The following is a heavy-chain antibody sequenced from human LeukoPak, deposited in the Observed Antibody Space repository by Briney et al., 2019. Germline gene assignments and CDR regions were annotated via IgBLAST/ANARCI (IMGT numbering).Heavy chain of an antibody. J-gene: IGHJ4*02. CDR2: IYYSGST. CDR1: GGSISNKY. CDR3: ARIEYSSSCDY. V-gene: IGHV4-59*01. D-gene: IGHD6-6*01. Sequence: SETLSLTCTVSGGSISNKYWSWIRQPPGKGLEWIGYIYYSGSTNYNPSLKSRVTILVDTSKNQFSLKLSSVTAADTAVHYCARIEYSSSCDYWGQGTLVTVSS.